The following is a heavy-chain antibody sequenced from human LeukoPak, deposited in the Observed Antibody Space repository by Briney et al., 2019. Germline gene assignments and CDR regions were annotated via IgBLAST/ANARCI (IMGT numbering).Heavy chain of an antibody. CDR1: GGSISSYY. D-gene: IGHD6-13*01. CDR2: IYTSGST. V-gene: IGHV4-4*09. CDR3: ARQGGSSPNYYYYYMDV. Sequence: SETLSLTCTVSGGSISSYYWSWIRQPPGKGLEWIGYIYTSGSTNYNPSLKSRVTISVDTSKNQSSLKLSSVTAADTAVYYCARQGGSSPNYYYYYMDVWGKGTTVTVSS. J-gene: IGHJ6*03.